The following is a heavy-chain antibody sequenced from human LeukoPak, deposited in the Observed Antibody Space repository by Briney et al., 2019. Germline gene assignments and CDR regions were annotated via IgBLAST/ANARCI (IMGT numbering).Heavy chain of an antibody. D-gene: IGHD6-19*01. CDR2: ISSSDTYT. CDR1: GFTFSSYA. CDR3: ARGPYSSGSSADY. Sequence: GGSLRLSCAASGFTFSSYAMSWVRQAPGKGLEWVSYISSSDTYTNYADSVKGRFTISRDNAKNSLYLQMNSLRAEDTAVYYCARGPYSSGSSADYWGQGTLVTVSS. J-gene: IGHJ4*02. V-gene: IGHV3-21*05.